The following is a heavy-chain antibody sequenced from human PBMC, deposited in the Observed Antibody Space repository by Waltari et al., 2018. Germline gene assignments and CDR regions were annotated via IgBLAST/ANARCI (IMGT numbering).Heavy chain of an antibody. D-gene: IGHD3-16*01. J-gene: IGHJ4*02. V-gene: IGHV4-39*01. Sequence: QLQLQESGPRLVKPSETLSLTCSVSGDSITSGSYYWGWIRQAPGKGLEWIGSVHYNGRPYANPALTCRVSKTMDAAKDRFSRRVTSVDFVETTTYFWAGRWGGRLTTSKKRPPFDYGGQGALVTVSS. CDR1: GDSITSGSYY. CDR3: AGRWGGRLTTSKKRPPFDY. CDR2: VHYNGRP.